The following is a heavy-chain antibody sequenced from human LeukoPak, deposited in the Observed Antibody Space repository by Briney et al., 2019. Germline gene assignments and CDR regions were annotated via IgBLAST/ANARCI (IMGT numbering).Heavy chain of an antibody. CDR2: ISWNSGSI. V-gene: IGHV3-9*01. CDR3: AREISDCCYFDC. CDR1: GFTFDDYA. Sequence: GRSLRLSCAASGFTFDDYAMHWVRQAPGKGLEWVSGISWNSGSIGYADSVKGRFTISRDNAKNSLYLQMSSLKAEDTAVYYCAREISDCCYFDCWGQGTLVTVSS. J-gene: IGHJ4*02. D-gene: IGHD2-21*02.